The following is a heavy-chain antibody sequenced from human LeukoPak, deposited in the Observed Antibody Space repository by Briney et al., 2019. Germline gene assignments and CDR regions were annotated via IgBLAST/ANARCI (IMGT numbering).Heavy chain of an antibody. CDR1: GLTFSSYA. CDR3: ARYTSGSCYDY. D-gene: IGHD3-10*01. CDR2: ISTNGVGT. Sequence: GGSLRLSCAASGLTFSSYAMHWVRQAPEKGLEYVSAISTNGVGTYYANSVKGRFTISRDNSKNTLYLQMGSLRPEDMAVYYCARYTSGSCYDYWGRGTLVTVSS. J-gene: IGHJ4*02. V-gene: IGHV3-64*01.